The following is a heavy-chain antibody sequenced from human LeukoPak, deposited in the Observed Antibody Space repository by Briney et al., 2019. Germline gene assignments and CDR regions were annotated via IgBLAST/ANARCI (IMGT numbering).Heavy chain of an antibody. J-gene: IGHJ6*02. CDR2: INHSGST. D-gene: IGHD5-24*01. Sequence: SETLSLTCAVYGGSFSGYYWSWIRQPPGKGLEWIGEINHSGSTNYNPSLKSRVTISVDTSKNQFSLKLTSVTAADTAVYYCAKAVGYDGYIYYGMDVWGQGTTVTVSS. CDR1: GGSFSGYY. CDR3: AKAVGYDGYIYYGMDV. V-gene: IGHV4-34*01.